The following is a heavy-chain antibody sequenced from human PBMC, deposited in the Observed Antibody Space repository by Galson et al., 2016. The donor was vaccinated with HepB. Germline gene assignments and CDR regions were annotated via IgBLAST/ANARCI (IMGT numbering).Heavy chain of an antibody. V-gene: IGHV4-39*01. Sequence: ETLSLTCTVSGGSISSSHYYCGWIRQPPGKGLAWIGNVYYSGSTYYNPSHKSRVTISGDTSKNQFSLKLTSVTAPDTAVYYCATYLGGIVRASDCWGQGTLVTVSS. CDR2: VYYSGST. D-gene: IGHD1-26*01. J-gene: IGHJ4*02. CDR3: ATYLGGIVRASDC. CDR1: GGSISSSHYY.